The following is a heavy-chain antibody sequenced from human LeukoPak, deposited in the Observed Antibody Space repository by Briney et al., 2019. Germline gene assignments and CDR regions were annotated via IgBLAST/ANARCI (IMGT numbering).Heavy chain of an antibody. CDR1: GFTFSSYA. J-gene: IGHJ3*02. D-gene: IGHD3-16*01. CDR3: AKATSAFDAFDI. Sequence: GGPLRLSCAASGFTFSSYAMSWVRQAPGKGLEWVSAISGSGGSTYYADSVKGRFTISRDNSKNTLYLQMNSLRAEDTAVYYCAKATSAFDAFDIWGQGTMVTVSS. V-gene: IGHV3-23*01. CDR2: ISGSGGST.